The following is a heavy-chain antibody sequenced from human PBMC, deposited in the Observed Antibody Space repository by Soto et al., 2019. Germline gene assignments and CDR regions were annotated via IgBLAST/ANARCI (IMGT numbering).Heavy chain of an antibody. J-gene: IGHJ5*02. CDR1: GYTFTSHG. CDR3: ATCRYLNKLELLACNWLDP. D-gene: IGHD1-7*01. CDR2: ISAYNGNT. V-gene: IGHV1-18*01. Sequence: ASVKVSCKASGYTFTSHGISWVRQAPGQGLEWMGWISAYNGNTNYAQKLQGRVTMTTDTSTSTAYMELRSLRSDDTAVYYCATCRYLNKLELLACNWLDPWGQGTLVTVYS.